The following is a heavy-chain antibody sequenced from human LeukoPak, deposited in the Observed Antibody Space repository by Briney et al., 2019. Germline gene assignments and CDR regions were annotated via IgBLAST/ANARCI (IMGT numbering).Heavy chain of an antibody. J-gene: IGHJ4*02. D-gene: IGHD3-16*02. CDR1: GYTFTSKY. CDR2: INPRVGDT. Sequence: GASVKVSCKASGYTFTSKYVHWVRQAPGQGLEWMGLINPRVGDTTSAQKFQDRVTMTRDTSTSTLYMELSSLRSEDTAVYYCARDSVAGSSFHFDYWGQGTLVTVSS. CDR3: ARDSVAGSSFHFDY. V-gene: IGHV1-46*01.